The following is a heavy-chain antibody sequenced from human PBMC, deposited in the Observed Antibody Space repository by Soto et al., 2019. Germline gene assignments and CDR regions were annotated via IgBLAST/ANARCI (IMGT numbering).Heavy chain of an antibody. CDR1: GGSISSSSYY. D-gene: IGHD6-6*01. CDR2: IYYSGST. J-gene: IGHJ4*02. V-gene: IGHV4-39*01. Sequence: SETLSLTCTVSGGSISSSSYYWGWIRQPPGKGLELFGSIYYSGSTYYNPSLKSRVTISVDTSKNQFSLKLSSVTAADTAVYYCARLGGDSSSSDYWGQGTLVTVSS. CDR3: ARLGGDSSSSDY.